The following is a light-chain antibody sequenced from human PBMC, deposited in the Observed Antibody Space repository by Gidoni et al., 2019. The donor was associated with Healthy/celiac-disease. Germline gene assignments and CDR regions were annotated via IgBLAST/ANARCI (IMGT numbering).Light chain of an antibody. V-gene: IGKV1-5*01. CDR1: QIISSW. CDR2: DAS. CDR3: QQYNSSYP. Sequence: DIQMTQSPSTLSASVGDRVTITCRASQIISSWLAWYQQKPGKAPKLLIYDASSLESGVPSRFSGIGSGTEFTLTISSLQPDDFATYYCQQYNSSYPFXXXTKLEIK. J-gene: IGKJ2*01.